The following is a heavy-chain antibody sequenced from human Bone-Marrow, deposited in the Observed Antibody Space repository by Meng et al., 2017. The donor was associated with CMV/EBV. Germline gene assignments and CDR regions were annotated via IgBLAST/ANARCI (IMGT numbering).Heavy chain of an antibody. V-gene: IGHV3-20*01. D-gene: IGHD2-15*01. CDR3: ARPHCSGGSCDPYYYGMDV. CDR1: GFTFDDYG. J-gene: IGHJ6*02. CDR2: INWNGGST. Sequence: GGSLRLSCAASGFTFDDYGMSWVRQAPGKGLEWVSGINWNGGSTGYADSVKGRFTISRDNAKNSLYLQMNSLRAEDTALYHCARPHCSGGSCDPYYYGMDVWGQGTTVTVSS.